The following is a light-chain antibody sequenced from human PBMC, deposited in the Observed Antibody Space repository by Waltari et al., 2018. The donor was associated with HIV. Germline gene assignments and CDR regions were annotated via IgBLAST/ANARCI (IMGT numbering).Light chain of an antibody. CDR3: SSYTSSSTRV. Sequence: QSALTQPASVSGSPGQSITISCTGTSSDVGGYNYVPWYQQHPGKAPKLMIYDVSNWPSGVSNRFSGSKSGNTASLTISGLQAEDETDYYCSSYTSSSTRVFGTGTKVTVL. CDR2: DVS. CDR1: SSDVGGYNY. V-gene: IGLV2-14*01. J-gene: IGLJ1*01.